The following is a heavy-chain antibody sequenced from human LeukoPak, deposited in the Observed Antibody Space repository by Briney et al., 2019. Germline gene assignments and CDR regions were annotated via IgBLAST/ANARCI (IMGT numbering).Heavy chain of an antibody. CDR1: GGSISSYY. V-gene: IGHV4-59*01. CDR2: ISDSGSH. D-gene: IGHD6-13*01. Sequence: PSESLSLTCTVSGGSISSYYWSWIRQPPGKGLEWIGYISDSGSHNYNPSLKSRVTISIDTSKNQFSLKLSSVTAADTAVYYCARGYSSSWNYFDYWGQGTLVTVSS. CDR3: ARGYSSSWNYFDY. J-gene: IGHJ4*02.